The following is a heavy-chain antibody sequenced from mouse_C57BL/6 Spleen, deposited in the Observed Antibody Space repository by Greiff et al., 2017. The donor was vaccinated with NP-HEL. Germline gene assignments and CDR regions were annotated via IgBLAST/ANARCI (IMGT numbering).Heavy chain of an antibody. CDR1: GYTFTDYN. D-gene: IGHD2-5*01. Sequence: EVKLVESGPELVKPGASVKMSCKASGYTFTDYNMHWVKQSHGKSLEWIGYINPNNGGTSYNQKFKGKATLTVNKSSSTAYMELRSLTSEDSAVYYCAKPTYYSNYGFAYWGQGTLVTVSA. J-gene: IGHJ3*01. V-gene: IGHV1-22*01. CDR2: INPNNGGT. CDR3: AKPTYYSNYGFAY.